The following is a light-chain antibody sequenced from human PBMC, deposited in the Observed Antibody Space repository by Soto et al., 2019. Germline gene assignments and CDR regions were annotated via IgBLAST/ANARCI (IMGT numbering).Light chain of an antibody. CDR1: QSVSSSY. J-gene: IGKJ3*01. V-gene: IGKV3-20*01. CDR2: GAS. Sequence: EIVLTQSPGTLSLSPGERATLSCRASQSVSSSYLAWYQQKPGQAPRLLIYGASSRATGIPDRFSGSGSGTDFTLTISRLEPEYFAVYYCQQYGSSLRTFGPGTKVDIK. CDR3: QQYGSSLRT.